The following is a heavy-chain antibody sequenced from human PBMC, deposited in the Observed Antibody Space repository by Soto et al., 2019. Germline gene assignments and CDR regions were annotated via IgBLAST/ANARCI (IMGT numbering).Heavy chain of an antibody. J-gene: IGHJ4*02. CDR2: ISGSGGST. Sequence: PGGSLRLSCAASGFTFSSYAMSWVRQAPGKGLEWVSAISGSGGSTYYADSVKGRSTISRDNSKNTLYLQMNSPRAEDTAVYYCAKMADTRTSPAEFDYWGQGTLVTVSS. D-gene: IGHD2-2*01. V-gene: IGHV3-23*01. CDR1: GFTFSSYA. CDR3: AKMADTRTSPAEFDY.